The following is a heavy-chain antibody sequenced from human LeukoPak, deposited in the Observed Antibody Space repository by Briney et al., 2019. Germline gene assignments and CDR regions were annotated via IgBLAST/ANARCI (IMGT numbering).Heavy chain of an antibody. J-gene: IGHJ6*04. Sequence: GESLKISCKGSGSRFTSYWIGWVRQMPGKGLEWMGIIYPGDSDTRYSPSFQGQVTISADKSISTAYLQWSSLKASDTAMYYCARLTGSGRGYYGMDVWGKGTTVTVSS. CDR1: GSRFTSYW. CDR2: IYPGDSDT. V-gene: IGHV5-51*01. CDR3: ARLTGSGRGYYGMDV. D-gene: IGHD3-10*01.